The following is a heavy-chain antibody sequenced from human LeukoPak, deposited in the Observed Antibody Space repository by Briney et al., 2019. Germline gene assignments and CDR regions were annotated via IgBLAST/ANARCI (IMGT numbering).Heavy chain of an antibody. V-gene: IGHV3-23*01. CDR1: GFTFSSYG. D-gene: IGHD5-24*01. CDR2: ISGSGGST. CDR3: AKEPRMATNRNFDY. J-gene: IGHJ4*02. Sequence: GGSLRLSCAASGFTFSSYGMSWVGQAPGKGLEWVSAISGSGGSTYYADSVKGRFTISRDNSKNTLYLQMNSLRAEDTAVYYCAKEPRMATNRNFDYWGQGTLVTVSS.